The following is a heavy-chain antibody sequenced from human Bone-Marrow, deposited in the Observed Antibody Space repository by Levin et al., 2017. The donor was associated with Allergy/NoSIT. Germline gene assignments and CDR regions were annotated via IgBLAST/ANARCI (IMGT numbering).Heavy chain of an antibody. J-gene: IGHJ6*02. Sequence: PGGSLRLSCTAYGFTFSDQYMDWVRQAPGRGLEWVGRTRDKAQSYSKEYAASVKGRFIISTDESKNSLYLQMNNLKTEDTAVYFCTRGGRPPNHYYPMDLWGQGTTVTVSS. CDR1: GFTFSDQY. CDR3: TRGGRPPNHYYPMDL. CDR2: TRDKAQSYSK. V-gene: IGHV3-72*01.